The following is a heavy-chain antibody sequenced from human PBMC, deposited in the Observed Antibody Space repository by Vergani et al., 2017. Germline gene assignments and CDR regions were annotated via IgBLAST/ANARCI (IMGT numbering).Heavy chain of an antibody. CDR2: INHSGST. D-gene: IGHD1-26*01. J-gene: IGHJ5*02. CDR3: ARGGGANWFDP. CDR1: GGSFSGYY. V-gene: IGHV4-34*01. Sequence: QVQLQQWGAGLLKPSETLSLTCAVYGGSFSGYYWSGIRQPPGKGLEWIGEINHSGSTNYNPSLKSRVTISVDTSKNQFSLKLSSVTAADTAVYYCARGGGANWFDPWGQGTLVTVSS.